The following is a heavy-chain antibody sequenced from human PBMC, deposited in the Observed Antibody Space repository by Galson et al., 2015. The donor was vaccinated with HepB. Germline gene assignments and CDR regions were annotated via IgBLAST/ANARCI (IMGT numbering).Heavy chain of an antibody. CDR2: ISTNSGNT. Sequence: PVKVSCKASGYRFTDNGISWVRQAPGQGLEWMAWISTNSGNTNYAQKFQGRVTVTTDTSTSTAYMELRSLKSEYTAVYFCARDRDYRFYSWGQGTLVTVSS. V-gene: IGHV1-18*01. D-gene: IGHD4-17*01. CDR3: ARDRDYRFYS. CDR1: GYRFTDNG. J-gene: IGHJ4*02.